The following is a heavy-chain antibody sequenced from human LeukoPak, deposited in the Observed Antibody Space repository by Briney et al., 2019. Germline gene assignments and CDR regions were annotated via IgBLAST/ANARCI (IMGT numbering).Heavy chain of an antibody. CDR1: GGSMSRSF. Sequence: PSETLSLTCLVSGGSMSRSFWSWVRQSPGKELEWIGYIYSSGTTDYNPSLKSRVTISIDPSEKQFSLRLGSVTAADTAVYYCARHLAVAGPLDTWGQGILVAVSS. CDR2: IYSSGTT. D-gene: IGHD1-14*01. CDR3: ARHLAVAGPLDT. J-gene: IGHJ5*02. V-gene: IGHV4-59*01.